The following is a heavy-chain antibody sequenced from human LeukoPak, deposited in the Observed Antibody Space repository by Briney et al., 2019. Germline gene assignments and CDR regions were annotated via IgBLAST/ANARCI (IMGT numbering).Heavy chain of an antibody. V-gene: IGHV3-21*01. CDR3: ARDHAVDGPLDY. D-gene: IGHD4-23*01. Sequence: GGSLRLSCAASGFTFSSYSMNWVRQAPGKGLEWVSSISSSSSYIYYADSVEGRFTISRDNAKNSLYLQMNSLRAEDTAVYYCARDHAVDGPLDYWGQGTLVTVSS. CDR1: GFTFSSYS. J-gene: IGHJ4*02. CDR2: ISSSSSYI.